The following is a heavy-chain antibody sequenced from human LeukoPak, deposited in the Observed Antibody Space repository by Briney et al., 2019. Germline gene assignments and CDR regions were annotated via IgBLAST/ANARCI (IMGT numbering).Heavy chain of an antibody. Sequence: GGSLRLSCAASGFNFTNYHMDWVRQAPGKGLEWVSFLSSSSDYISYADSVKGRFTISRDNAKNSLFLQMNSLRAEDTAIYYCAKRKYSDSDLRAFDIWGQGTMVTVSS. D-gene: IGHD5-12*01. CDR2: LSSSSDYI. CDR3: AKRKYSDSDLRAFDI. V-gene: IGHV3-21*01. J-gene: IGHJ3*02. CDR1: GFNFTNYH.